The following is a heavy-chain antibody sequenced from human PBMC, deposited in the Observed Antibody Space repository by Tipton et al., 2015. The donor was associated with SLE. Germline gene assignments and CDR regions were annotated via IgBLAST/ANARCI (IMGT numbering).Heavy chain of an antibody. Sequence: TLSLTCTVSGASISTYYWSWVRQPPGKGLEWIGYVYENDFTNYNPSLKSRVTISLDPSKSQFSLRLSSVTAADTAMYYCAKDHYYNSSGFPYYFDFWGQGTLVAVSS. D-gene: IGHD3-22*01. CDR1: GASISTYY. J-gene: IGHJ4*02. V-gene: IGHV4-59*01. CDR2: VYENDFT. CDR3: AKDHYYNSSGFPYYFDF.